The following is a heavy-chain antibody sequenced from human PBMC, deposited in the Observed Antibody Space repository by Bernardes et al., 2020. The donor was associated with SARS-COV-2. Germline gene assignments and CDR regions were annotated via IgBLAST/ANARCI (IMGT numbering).Heavy chain of an antibody. Sequence: GGSLRLSCAASGFTFSSYSMNWVRQAPGKGLEWVSSISSSSSYIYYADSVKGRFTISRDNAKNSLYLQMNSLRAEDTAVYYCARGPVQLSNYYYGMDVWGQGTTVTVSS. CDR3: ARGPVQLSNYYYGMDV. V-gene: IGHV3-21*01. CDR2: ISSSSSYI. J-gene: IGHJ6*02. D-gene: IGHD1-1*01. CDR1: GFTFSSYS.